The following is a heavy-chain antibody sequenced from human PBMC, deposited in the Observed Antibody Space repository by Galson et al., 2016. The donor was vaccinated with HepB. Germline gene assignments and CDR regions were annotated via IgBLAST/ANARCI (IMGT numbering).Heavy chain of an antibody. Sequence: SLRLSCAASGFTFNEYAMHWVRQAPGKGLEWVSGITWNSGRIGYAGSVRGRFTISRDSSKNSIYLQMNSLRVEDTAFYYCAKDIGAGHNVGLSPNYWGQGTLVTVSS. CDR1: GFTFNEYA. J-gene: IGHJ4*02. CDR2: ITWNSGRI. CDR3: AKDIGAGHNVGLSPNY. D-gene: IGHD4/OR15-4a*01. V-gene: IGHV3-9*01.